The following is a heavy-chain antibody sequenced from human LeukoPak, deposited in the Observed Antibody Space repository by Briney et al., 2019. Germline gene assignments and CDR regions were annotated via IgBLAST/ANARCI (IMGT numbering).Heavy chain of an antibody. CDR2: IYPGDSDT. CDR1: GYSFTSYW. CDR3: ARTRDYYSYYMDV. J-gene: IGHJ6*03. D-gene: IGHD2-2*01. V-gene: IGHV5-51*01. Sequence: KAGESLKISCKGSGYSFTSYWIGWVRQMPGKGLEWMGIIYPGDSDTRYSPSFQGQVTISADKSINTAYLQWSSLRTSDTAIYYCARTRDYYSYYMDVWGKGTTVTVSS.